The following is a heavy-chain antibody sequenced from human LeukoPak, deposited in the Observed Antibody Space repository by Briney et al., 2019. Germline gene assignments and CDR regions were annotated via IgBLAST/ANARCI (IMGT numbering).Heavy chain of an antibody. V-gene: IGHV3-48*02. CDR1: GFTFSSYA. J-gene: IGHJ6*02. CDR2: ISSSSSTI. D-gene: IGHD7-27*01. CDR3: ARGGKLGVYYYYYGMDV. Sequence: GSLRLSCAASGFTFSSYAMSWVRQAPGKGLEWVSYISSSSSTIYYADSVKGRFTISRDNAKNSLYLQMNSLRDEDTAVYYCARGGKLGVYYYYYGMDVWGQGTTVTVSS.